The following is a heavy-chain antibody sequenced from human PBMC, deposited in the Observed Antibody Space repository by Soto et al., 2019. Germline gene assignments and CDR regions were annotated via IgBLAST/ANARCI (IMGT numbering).Heavy chain of an antibody. D-gene: IGHD3-22*01. J-gene: IGHJ3*01. Sequence: ASVKVSCKASGYTFNSYGIHLVRQAPGQRLEWMGWINIGNGNTKYSQNFQGRVTITRDTSATTAYMDLTSLTSEDTAVYYCARDDYYDSSGYYRGLGAFDFWGQGTMVTVSS. CDR2: INIGNGNT. V-gene: IGHV1-3*04. CDR3: ARDDYYDSSGYYRGLGAFDF. CDR1: GYTFNSYG.